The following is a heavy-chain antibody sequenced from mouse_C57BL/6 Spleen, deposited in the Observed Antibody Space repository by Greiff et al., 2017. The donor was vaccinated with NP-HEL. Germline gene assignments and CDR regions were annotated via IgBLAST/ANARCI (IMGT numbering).Heavy chain of an antibody. CDR2: ISYDGSN. CDR1: GYSITSGYY. CDR3: AREEGPRGSSPWFAY. V-gene: IGHV3-6*01. J-gene: IGHJ3*01. Sequence: EVQLQQSGPGLVKPSQSLSLTCSVTGYSITSGYYWNWIRQFPGNKLEWMGYISYDGSNNYNPSLKNRISITRDTSKNQFFLKLNSVTTEDTATYYCAREEGPRGSSPWFAYWGQGTLVTVSA. D-gene: IGHD1-1*01.